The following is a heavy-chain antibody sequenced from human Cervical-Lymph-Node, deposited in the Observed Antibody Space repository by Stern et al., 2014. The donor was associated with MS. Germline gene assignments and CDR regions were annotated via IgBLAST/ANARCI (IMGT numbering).Heavy chain of an antibody. D-gene: IGHD5-18*01. Sequence: QLVQSGSELKEPGASVKVSCKASGYTLTNYPMNWVRQAPGQGLEWMGWINTNTGNSTYAQGFTGRFVFSLDTSVSTAYLHISSLKAEDTAVYYCARYFVDTAMITRSDYLDSWGQGTLVTVSS. CDR2: INTNTGNS. V-gene: IGHV7-4-1*02. CDR3: ARYFVDTAMITRSDYLDS. CDR1: GYTLTNYP. J-gene: IGHJ4*02.